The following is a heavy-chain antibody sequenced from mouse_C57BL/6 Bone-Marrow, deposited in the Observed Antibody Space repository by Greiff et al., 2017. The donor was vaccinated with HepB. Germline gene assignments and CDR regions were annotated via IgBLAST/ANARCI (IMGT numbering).Heavy chain of an antibody. J-gene: IGHJ3*01. CDR1: GYTFTDYN. Sequence: VQLQQSGPELVKPGASVKMSCKASGYTFTDYNMHWVKQSHGKSLEWIGYINPNNGGTSYNQKFKGKATLTVNKSSSTADMELRSLTSEDSAVYYCARTGYYGSSWFAYWGQGTLVTVSA. V-gene: IGHV1-22*01. CDR3: ARTGYYGSSWFAY. CDR2: INPNNGGT. D-gene: IGHD1-1*01.